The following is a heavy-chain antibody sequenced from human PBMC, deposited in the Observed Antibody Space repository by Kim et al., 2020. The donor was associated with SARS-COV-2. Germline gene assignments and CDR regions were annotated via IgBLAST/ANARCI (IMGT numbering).Heavy chain of an antibody. D-gene: IGHD3-22*01. J-gene: IGHJ4*02. CDR3: ARRQYYYDSSGYLDY. Sequence: PSLKSRVTISVDTSKNQFSLKLSSVTAADTAVYYCARRQYYYDSSGYLDYWGQGTLVTVSS. V-gene: IGHV4-39*07.